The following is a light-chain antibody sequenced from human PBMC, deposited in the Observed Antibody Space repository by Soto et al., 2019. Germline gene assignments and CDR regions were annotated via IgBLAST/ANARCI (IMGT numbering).Light chain of an antibody. Sequence: EIVLTQSPGTLSLSPGERATLSCRASQTVGSNYLAWYQQKPGQAPRLLIYGASSRATGIPDRFSGSGSGTDFALTISRLESEDFAVYYCQQYAISPHCTFAPGTKLETK. J-gene: IGKJ2*02. CDR1: QTVGSNY. CDR2: GAS. CDR3: QQYAISPHCT. V-gene: IGKV3-20*01.